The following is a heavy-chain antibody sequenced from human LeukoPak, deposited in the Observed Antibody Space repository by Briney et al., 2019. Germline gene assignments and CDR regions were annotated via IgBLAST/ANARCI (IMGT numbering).Heavy chain of an antibody. CDR2: INHSGST. V-gene: IGHV4-34*01. CDR1: GGPFSGYY. CDR3: ARWKKTYYYDSSGYS. D-gene: IGHD3-22*01. Sequence: PSETLSLTCAVYGGPFSGYYWSWIRQPPGKGLEWIGEINHSGSTNYNPSLKSRVTISVDTSKNQFSLKLSSVTAADTAVYYCARWKKTYYYDSSGYSWGQGTLVTVSS. J-gene: IGHJ5*02.